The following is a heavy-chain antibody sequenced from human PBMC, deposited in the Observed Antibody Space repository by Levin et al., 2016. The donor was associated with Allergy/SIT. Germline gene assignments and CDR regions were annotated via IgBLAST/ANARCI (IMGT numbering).Heavy chain of an antibody. J-gene: IGHJ6*02. CDR3: ARDRAKTFRYYGMDV. V-gene: IGHV1-2*02. CDR1: GYTFTGDY. CDR2: INPNNGGT. Sequence: ASVKVSCKASGYTFTGDYMHWVRQAPGQGLEWMGWINPNNGGTKYAQKFQGRVTMTRDTSISTAYMELSSLRSGDTAVYYCARDRAKTFRYYGMDVWGQGTTVTVSS.